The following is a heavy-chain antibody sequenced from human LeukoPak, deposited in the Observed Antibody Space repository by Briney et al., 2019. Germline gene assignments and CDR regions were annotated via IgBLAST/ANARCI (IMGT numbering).Heavy chain of an antibody. V-gene: IGHV3-30-3*01. CDR1: GFIFSTYS. Sequence: PGGSLRLSCAASGFIFSTYSIHWVRQAPGKGLEWVAIASYDGTNKYYADSVKGRFTISRDSAKNTLYLQMNSLTAEDTAVYYCARAAQHLAMYNWFDPWGQGTQVTVSS. CDR2: ASYDGTNK. CDR3: ARAAQHLAMYNWFDP. J-gene: IGHJ5*02. D-gene: IGHD6-13*01.